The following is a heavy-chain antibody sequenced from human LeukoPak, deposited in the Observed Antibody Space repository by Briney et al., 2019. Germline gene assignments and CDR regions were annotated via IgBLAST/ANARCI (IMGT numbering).Heavy chain of an antibody. V-gene: IGHV4-4*02. CDR2: IYHSGST. CDR1: GGSISSSNW. Sequence: SETPSLTCAVSGGSISSSNWWSWVRQPPGKGLEWIGEIYHSGSTNYNPSLKSRVTISVDTSKNQFSLKLSSVTAADTAVYYCARGSKRITMIVVVLDYWGQGTLVTVSS. D-gene: IGHD3-22*01. J-gene: IGHJ4*02. CDR3: ARGSKRITMIVVVLDY.